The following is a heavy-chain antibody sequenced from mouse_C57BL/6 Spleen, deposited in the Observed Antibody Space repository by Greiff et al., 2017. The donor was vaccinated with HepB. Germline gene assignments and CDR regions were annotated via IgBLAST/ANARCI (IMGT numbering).Heavy chain of an antibody. CDR3: ARRGNWDYFDY. V-gene: IGHV5-9*01. CDR1: GFTFSSYT. Sequence: EVQGVESGGGLVKPGGSLKLSCAASGFTFSSYTMSWVRQTPEKRLEWVATISGGGGNTYYPDSVKGRFTISRDNAKNTLYLQMSSLRSEDTALYYCARRGNWDYFDYWGQGTTLTVSS. J-gene: IGHJ2*01. CDR2: ISGGGGNT. D-gene: IGHD4-1*01.